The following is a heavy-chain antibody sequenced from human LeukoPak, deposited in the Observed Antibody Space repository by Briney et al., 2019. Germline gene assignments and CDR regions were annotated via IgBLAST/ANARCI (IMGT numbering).Heavy chain of an antibody. CDR3: ASTPRKIAAAGGYFDY. Sequence: ASVKVSCKASGYTFTSYYMHWVRQAPGQELEWMGIINPSGGSTSYAQKFQGRVTMTRDTSTSTVYMELSSLRSEDTAVYYCASTPRKIAAAGGYFDYWGQGTLVTVSS. CDR2: INPSGGST. V-gene: IGHV1-46*01. D-gene: IGHD6-13*01. J-gene: IGHJ4*02. CDR1: GYTFTSYY.